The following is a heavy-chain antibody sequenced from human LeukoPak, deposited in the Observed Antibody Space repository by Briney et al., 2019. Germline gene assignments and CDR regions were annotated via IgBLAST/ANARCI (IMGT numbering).Heavy chain of an antibody. CDR3: ARTSRGSGSYYLPFDY. D-gene: IGHD3-10*01. CDR1: GFSLSTSGMR. CDR2: IDWDEDR. V-gene: IGHV2-70*04. Sequence: SGPTLVNPTQTLTLACTLSGFSLSTSGMRVSWIRQPPGMALECLARIDWDEDRFYSTSLKTRLTIPQDTSKNQVVLTMTNMDPVDTATYYCARTSRGSGSYYLPFDYWGQGTLVTVSS. J-gene: IGHJ4*02.